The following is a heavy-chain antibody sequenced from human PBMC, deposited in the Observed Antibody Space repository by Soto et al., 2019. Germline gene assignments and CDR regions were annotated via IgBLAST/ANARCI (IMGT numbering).Heavy chain of an antibody. J-gene: IGHJ5*02. CDR3: AKDLNGSGSYSFATQFDP. V-gene: IGHV3-23*01. CDR1: GFTFSSYA. D-gene: IGHD3-10*01. Sequence: GGSLRLSCAASGFTFSSYAMSWVRQAPGKGLEWVSAISGSGGSTYYADSVKGRFTISRDNSKNTLYLQMNSLRAEDTAVYYCAKDLNGSGSYSFATQFDPWGQGTLVTVSS. CDR2: ISGSGGST.